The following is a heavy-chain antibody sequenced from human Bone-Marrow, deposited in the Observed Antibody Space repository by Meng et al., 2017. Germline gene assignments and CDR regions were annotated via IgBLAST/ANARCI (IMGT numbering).Heavy chain of an antibody. V-gene: IGHV4-34*01. D-gene: IGHD6-19*01. CDR1: GGSFSGYY. J-gene: IGHJ6*02. CDR2: INHSGST. Sequence: SQTLSLTCAVYGGSFSGYYWSWIRQPPGKGLEWRGEINHSGSTNYNPSLKSRVTISVDTYKNQFSLKLSSVTAADTAVDYCARHSGWTAQKYYYYYGMDVWGQGTTVTVSS. CDR3: ARHSGWTAQKYYYYYGMDV.